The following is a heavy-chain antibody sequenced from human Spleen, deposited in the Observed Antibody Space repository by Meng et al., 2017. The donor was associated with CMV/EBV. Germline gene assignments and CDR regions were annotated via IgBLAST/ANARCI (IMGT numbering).Heavy chain of an antibody. Sequence: GGSLRLPCAVSGFTFSTHDMHGVRQASVKGLEGVAGTSYDGNNQYYTNSVKGRFTISRDNSKNTLYLQMDSLIPEDTAVYYCAGENWERYYFDYWGQGALVTVSS. CDR1: GFTFSTHD. D-gene: IGHD1-26*01. V-gene: IGHV3-30-3*01. CDR3: AGENWERYYFDY. J-gene: IGHJ4*02. CDR2: TSYDGNNQ.